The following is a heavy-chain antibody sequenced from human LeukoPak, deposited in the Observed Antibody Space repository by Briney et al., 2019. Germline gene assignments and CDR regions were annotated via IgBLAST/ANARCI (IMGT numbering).Heavy chain of an antibody. CDR2: IYHSGST. J-gene: IGHJ4*02. CDR1: GYSISSGYY. V-gene: IGHV4-38-2*01. CDR3: ARHYDFWSGYYPFDY. Sequence: PSETLSLTCAVSGYSISSGYYWGWIRQPPGKGLEWIGSIYHSGSTYYNPSLKSRVTISVDTSKNQISLKLSSVTAADTAVYYCARHYDFWSGYYPFDYWGQGTLVTVSS. D-gene: IGHD3-3*01.